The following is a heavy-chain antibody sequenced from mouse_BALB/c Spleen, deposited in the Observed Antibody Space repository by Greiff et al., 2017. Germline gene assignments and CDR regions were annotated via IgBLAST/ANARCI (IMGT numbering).Heavy chain of an antibody. Sequence: EVKLVESGPGLVKPSQSLSLTCSVTGYSITSGYYWNWIRQFPGNKLEWMGYISYDGSNNYNPSLKNRISITRDTSKNQFFLKLNSVTTEDTATYYCARETGTRRYFDYWGQGTTLTVSS. D-gene: IGHD4-1*01. CDR3: ARETGTRRYFDY. CDR1: GYSITSGYY. CDR2: ISYDGSN. J-gene: IGHJ2*01. V-gene: IGHV3-6*02.